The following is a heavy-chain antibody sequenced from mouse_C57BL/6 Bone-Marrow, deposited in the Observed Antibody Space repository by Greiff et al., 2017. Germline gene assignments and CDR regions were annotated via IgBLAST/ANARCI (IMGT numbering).Heavy chain of an antibody. D-gene: IGHD2-2*01. V-gene: IGHV1-81*01. J-gene: IGHJ2*01. CDR3: ARGDLLGLRQGVDY. CDR2: ISPRSGNT. Sequence: QVQLQQSGAELARPGASVKLSCKASGYNFTSYGISWVQQRTGQGLEWIGEISPRSGNTYYYEKFTGKATLTADKSSSTAYMELRSLTSEDSAVYFCARGDLLGLRQGVDYWGQGTTLTVSS. CDR1: GYNFTSYG.